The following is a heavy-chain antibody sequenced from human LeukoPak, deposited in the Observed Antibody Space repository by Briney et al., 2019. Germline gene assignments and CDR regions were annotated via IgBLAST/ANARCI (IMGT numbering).Heavy chain of an antibody. V-gene: IGHV3-9*01. CDR1: GFTFDDYA. Sequence: GGSLRLSCAASGFTFDDYAMHWVRQAPGKGLEWVSGIGWNSGSIGYADSVKGRFTISRDNAKNSLYLQMSGLRVDDTAVYYCARHLGPSDYWGQGTLVTVS. CDR3: ARHLGPSDY. CDR2: IGWNSGSI. D-gene: IGHD3-16*01. J-gene: IGHJ4*02.